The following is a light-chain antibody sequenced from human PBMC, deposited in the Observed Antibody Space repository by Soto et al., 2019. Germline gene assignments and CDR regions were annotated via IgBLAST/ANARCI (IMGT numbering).Light chain of an antibody. CDR1: QSISNN. CDR2: GAS. CDR3: EHYNDRPLT. V-gene: IGKV3-15*01. Sequence: EIVMTQCPATLPVSPGERATLSCGASQSISNNLAWYHKKPGQAPRLVLYGASTRAAGVQARFSGSGSGTEFTLNISSLQSEDVAVYYCEHYNDRPLTFGGGTKVEIK. J-gene: IGKJ4*01.